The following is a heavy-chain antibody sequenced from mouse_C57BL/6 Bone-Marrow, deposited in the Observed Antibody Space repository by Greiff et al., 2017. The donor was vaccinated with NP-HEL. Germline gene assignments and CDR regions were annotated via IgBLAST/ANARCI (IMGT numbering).Heavy chain of an antibody. CDR3: TRREDIYYYGGSPYWYFDV. CDR1: GYTFTDYE. CDR2: IDPETGGT. J-gene: IGHJ1*03. Sequence: LQESGAELVRPGASVTLSCKASGYTFTDYEMHWVKQTPVHGLEWIGAIDPETGGTAYNQKFKGKAILTADKSSSTAYMQLRSLTSEDSAVYYCTRREDIYYYGGSPYWYFDVWGTGTTVTVSS. D-gene: IGHD1-1*01. V-gene: IGHV1-15*01.